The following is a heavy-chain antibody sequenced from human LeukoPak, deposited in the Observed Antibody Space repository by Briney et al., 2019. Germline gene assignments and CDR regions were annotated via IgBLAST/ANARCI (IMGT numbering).Heavy chain of an antibody. CDR1: GFSLSRNG. CDR2: ILSDGSYE. D-gene: IGHD4-23*01. Sequence: GGSLRLSCATSGFSLSRNGMHWVRQAPGQGLEWVAFILSDGSYEYYADSVKGRFTISRDTSRNTLFLQMNSLRAEDTAVYYCARNPGLRWSHRYYFDYWGQGTLVTVSS. CDR3: ARNPGLRWSHRYYFDY. V-gene: IGHV3-30*12. J-gene: IGHJ4*02.